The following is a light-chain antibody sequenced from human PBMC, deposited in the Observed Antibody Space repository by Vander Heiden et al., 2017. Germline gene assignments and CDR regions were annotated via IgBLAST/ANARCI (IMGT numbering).Light chain of an antibody. CDR3: SSYTSSSPYV. J-gene: IGLJ1*01. CDR2: DVS. V-gene: IGLV2-14*01. Sequence: HSALTQPASVSGSPGQSITISCTGTSSDVGGYNYVSWYQQHPGKAPKLMIYDVSNRPSGVSNRFSGSKSGNTASLTISGLQAEDEADYYCSSYTSSSPYVFGTGTKVTVL. CDR1: SSDVGGYNY.